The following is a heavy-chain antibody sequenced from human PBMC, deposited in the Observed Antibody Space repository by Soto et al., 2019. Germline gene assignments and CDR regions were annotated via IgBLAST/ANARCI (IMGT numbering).Heavy chain of an antibody. CDR2: ISTSTSYI. CDR3: ARLYCRGGSCYSGDAFDI. Sequence: EVQLVESGGGLIQPGGSLRLSCAASGFTVSSNYMSWVRQAPGKGLEWVSSISTSTSYIYYADSVKGRFTISRDNAKNSVYLQMNSLRAEDTAVYYCARLYCRGGSCYSGDAFDIWGQGTMVTVSS. V-gene: IGHV3-21*01. D-gene: IGHD2-15*01. J-gene: IGHJ3*02. CDR1: GFTVSSNY.